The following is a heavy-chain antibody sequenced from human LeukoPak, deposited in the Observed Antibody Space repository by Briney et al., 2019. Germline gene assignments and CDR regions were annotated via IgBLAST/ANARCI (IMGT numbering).Heavy chain of an antibody. Sequence: GGSLRLSCTTSGFILGDYAMSWVRQAPGKGLEWVSLIRGRVYGATTEYAASVKGRFAMSRDDSKSIAYLQMNSLKSEDTAMYYCSRERAGVFQYWGQGILVTVSS. CDR2: IRGRVYGATT. J-gene: IGHJ4*02. CDR3: SRERAGVFQY. V-gene: IGHV3-49*04. CDR1: GFILGDYA.